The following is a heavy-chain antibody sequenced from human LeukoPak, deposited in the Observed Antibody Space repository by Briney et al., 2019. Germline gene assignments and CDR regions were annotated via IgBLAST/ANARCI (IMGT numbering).Heavy chain of an antibody. D-gene: IGHD1-26*01. J-gene: IGHJ4*02. CDR3: ARGGSFYFDY. V-gene: IGHV1-18*01. CDR2: ISAYNGNT. CDR1: GYTFTNYG. Sequence: ASVKVSCKASGYTFTNYGITWMRQAPGQGLELMGWISAYNGNTKYAQKLQGRVTMTTDTSTSTAYMKLRSLRSDDTAVYYCARGGSFYFDYWGQGTLVTVSS.